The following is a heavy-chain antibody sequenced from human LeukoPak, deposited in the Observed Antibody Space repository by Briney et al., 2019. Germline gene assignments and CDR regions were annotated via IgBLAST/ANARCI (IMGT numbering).Heavy chain of an antibody. D-gene: IGHD1-1*01. Sequence: ASVKVSCKASGGTFSSYAISWVRQAPGQGLEWMGGIIPIFGTANYAQKFQGRVTITADESTSTAYMELGSLRSEDTAVYYCAREGYWNDDSNYYYYMDVWGKGTTVTISS. V-gene: IGHV1-69*13. CDR1: GGTFSSYA. CDR3: AREGYWNDDSNYYYYMDV. CDR2: IIPIFGTA. J-gene: IGHJ6*03.